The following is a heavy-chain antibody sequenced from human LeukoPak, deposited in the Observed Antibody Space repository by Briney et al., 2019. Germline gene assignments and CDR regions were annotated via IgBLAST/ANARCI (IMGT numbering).Heavy chain of an antibody. Sequence: GGSLRLSCAASTFTFSSYAMSWVRQAPGKGLEWVSAISDGGGSTYYADSVKGRFTISRDNSKSTLYIQMNSLRAEDTAVYYCARGGSYDSSGYYLYYYYYYMDVWGKGTTVTVSS. J-gene: IGHJ6*03. CDR2: ISDGGGST. V-gene: IGHV3-23*01. CDR3: ARGGSYDSSGYYLYYYYYYMDV. D-gene: IGHD3-22*01. CDR1: TFTFSSYA.